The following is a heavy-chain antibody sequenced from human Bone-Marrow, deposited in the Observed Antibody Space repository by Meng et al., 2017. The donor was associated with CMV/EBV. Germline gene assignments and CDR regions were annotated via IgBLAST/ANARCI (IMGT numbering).Heavy chain of an antibody. CDR3: ARRGGSYYLDN. J-gene: IGHJ4*02. CDR2: ISYDGNSE. CDR1: GFTFSSYA. Sequence: GESLKISCAASGFTFSSYAMHWVRQAPGKGLEWVATISYDGNSEYYADSVKGRFTISRDNAKNFLYLQMNSLRAEDTALYYCARRGGSYYLDNWGQGTLVTVSS. D-gene: IGHD1-26*01. V-gene: IGHV3-30*04.